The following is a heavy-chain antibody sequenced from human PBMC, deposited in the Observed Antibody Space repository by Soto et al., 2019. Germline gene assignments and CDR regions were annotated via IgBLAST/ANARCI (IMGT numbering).Heavy chain of an antibody. J-gene: IGHJ4*02. CDR3: AHRRSYCSGGSCYSGFDY. CDR1: GFSLSTSGVG. Sequence: QITLKESGPTLVKPTQTLTLTCTFSGFSLSTSGVGVGWIRQPPGKALEWLALIYWDDDKRYSPSLKSRLTITKDTSKYQVVLTTTNMDPVDTATYYCAHRRSYCSGGSCYSGFDYWGQGTLVTVSS. CDR2: IYWDDDK. D-gene: IGHD2-15*01. V-gene: IGHV2-5*02.